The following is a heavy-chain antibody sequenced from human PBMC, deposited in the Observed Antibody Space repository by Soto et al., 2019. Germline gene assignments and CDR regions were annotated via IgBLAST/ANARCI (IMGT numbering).Heavy chain of an antibody. V-gene: IGHV3-33*01. J-gene: IGHJ2*01. D-gene: IGHD2-15*01. Sequence: QVQLVESGGGVVQSGRSLRLSCAASGFTFNDYGMHWVRQAPGKGLNWVAVIWYDGSNKDYADSVKGRFTISRDNSKNTLYLQMNSLRAEDRAVYYFARVKVARWDLDLWGRGTLVTVSS. CDR3: ARVKVARWDLDL. CDR1: GFTFNDYG. CDR2: IWYDGSNK.